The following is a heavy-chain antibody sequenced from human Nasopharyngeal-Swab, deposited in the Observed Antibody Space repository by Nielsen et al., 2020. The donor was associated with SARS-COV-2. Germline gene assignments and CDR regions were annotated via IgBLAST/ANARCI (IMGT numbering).Heavy chain of an antibody. Sequence: GESLKISCVAFGFSLNRYAMVWVRQAPGKGLEWVSGISASGRATYYADSVEGRLTISRDNSRNTLSLQMNNLRAKDTATYYCARGCDTDCFRVDSWGQGTLVTVSS. CDR3: ARGCDTDCFRVDS. CDR2: ISASGRAT. J-gene: IGHJ4*02. D-gene: IGHD2-21*02. CDR1: GFSLNRYA. V-gene: IGHV3-23*01.